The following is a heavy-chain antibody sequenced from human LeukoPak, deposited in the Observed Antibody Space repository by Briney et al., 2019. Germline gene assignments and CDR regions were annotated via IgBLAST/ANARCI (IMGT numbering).Heavy chain of an antibody. V-gene: IGHV4-34*01. CDR3: AREEDYSNSGYWYFDL. Sequence: SETLSLTCAVYGGSFSGYYWSWIRQPPGKGLEWIGEIDHSGSTKYTPSLKSRVTISVDTSKNQFSLKLSSVTAADTAVYYCAREEDYSNSGYWYFDLWGRGTLVTVSS. CDR2: IDHSGST. D-gene: IGHD4-11*01. CDR1: GGSFSGYY. J-gene: IGHJ2*01.